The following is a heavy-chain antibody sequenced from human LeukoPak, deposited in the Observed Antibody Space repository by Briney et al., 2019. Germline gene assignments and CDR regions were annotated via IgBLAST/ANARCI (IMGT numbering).Heavy chain of an antibody. V-gene: IGHV4-34*01. CDR3: ARGRMATYCYYGMDV. CDR2: INHSGST. Sequence: SETLSLTCTASGDSISSYYWTWIRQPPGKGLEWIGEINHSGSTNYNPSLKSRVTISVDTSKNQFSLKLSSVTAADTAVYYCARGRMATYCYYGMDVWGQGTTVTVSS. D-gene: IGHD5-24*01. CDR1: GDSISSYY. J-gene: IGHJ6*02.